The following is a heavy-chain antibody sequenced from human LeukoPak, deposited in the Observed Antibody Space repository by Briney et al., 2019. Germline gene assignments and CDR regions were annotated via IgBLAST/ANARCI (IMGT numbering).Heavy chain of an antibody. D-gene: IGHD6-19*01. Sequence: GESLRLSCAASGFTFSSYSMNWVRQAPGKGLEWVSSISSSSSYIYYADSVKGRFTISRDNAKNSLYLQMNSLRAEDTAVYYCARNGYSSGWSESYYYGMDVWGQGTTVTVSS. CDR1: GFTFSSYS. V-gene: IGHV3-21*01. CDR2: ISSSSSYI. J-gene: IGHJ6*02. CDR3: ARNGYSSGWSESYYYGMDV.